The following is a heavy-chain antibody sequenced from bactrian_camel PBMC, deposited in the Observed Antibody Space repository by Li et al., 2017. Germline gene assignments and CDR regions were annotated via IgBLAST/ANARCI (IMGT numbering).Heavy chain of an antibody. V-gene: IGHV3S59*01. CDR2: FAARGGRT. CDR1: GYTVRYC. D-gene: IGHD4*01. CDR3: AYDTQFCGGANCADERFGGDCTN. Sequence: DVQLVESGGGPVQAGGSLRLSCAASGYTVRYCMGWFRQAPGKEREGVARFAARGGRTAYADPVKGRFTISLDNAENTLYLQMNSLNVEDTAMYYCAYDTQFCGGANCADERFGGDCTNWGQGTQVTVS. J-gene: IGHJ4*01.